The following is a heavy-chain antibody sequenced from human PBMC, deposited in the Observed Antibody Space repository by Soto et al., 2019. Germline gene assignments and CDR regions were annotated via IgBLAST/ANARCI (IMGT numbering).Heavy chain of an antibody. D-gene: IGHD2-21*01. CDR3: ARTAYCGGDCYEEYFDY. CDR2: IYPGDSDT. Sequence: TQRESLQISCKGSGYSFTSYWIGWVRQMPGKGLEWMGIIYPGDSDTRYSPSFQGQVTISADKSISTAYLQWSSLKASDTAMYYCARTAYCGGDCYEEYFDYWGQGTLVTVSS. CDR1: GYSFTSYW. V-gene: IGHV5-51*03. J-gene: IGHJ4*02.